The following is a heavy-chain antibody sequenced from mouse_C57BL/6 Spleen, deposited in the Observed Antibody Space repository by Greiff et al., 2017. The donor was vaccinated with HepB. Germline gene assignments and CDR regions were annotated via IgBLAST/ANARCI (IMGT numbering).Heavy chain of an antibody. Sequence: EVKVVESGGGLVKPGGSLKLSCAASGFTFSDYGMHWVRQAPEKGLEWVAYISSGSSTIYYADTVKGRFTISRDNAKNTLFLKMTSLRSEDTAMYYCARNTGDYWGQGTTLTVSS. CDR2: ISSGSSTI. V-gene: IGHV5-17*01. CDR3: ARNTGDY. CDR1: GFTFSDYG. J-gene: IGHJ2*01.